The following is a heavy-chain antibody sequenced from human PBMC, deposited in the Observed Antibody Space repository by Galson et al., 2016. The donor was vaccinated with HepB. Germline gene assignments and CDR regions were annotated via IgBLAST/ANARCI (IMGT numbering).Heavy chain of an antibody. D-gene: IGHD1-14*01. V-gene: IGHV6-1*01. Sequence: CAISGDSVSGNGAAAWNWFRQSPSRGLEWLGRTYYRSKWYYEYALSVTSRITTSPDTSKNQFSLQLNSVTPEDAAVYFCERGTRNAFDYWGQGTLVTVSS. J-gene: IGHJ4*02. CDR2: TYYRSKWYY. CDR1: GDSVSGNGAAA. CDR3: ERGTRNAFDY.